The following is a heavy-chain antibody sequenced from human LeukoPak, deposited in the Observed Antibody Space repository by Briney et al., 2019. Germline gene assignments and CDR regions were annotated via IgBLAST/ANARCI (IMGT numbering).Heavy chain of an antibody. D-gene: IGHD2-2*01. Sequence: PSETLSLTCTVSLDSTTSNFWSWVRQPPGKGLEWIGEIHRSGSSNYNPSLQRRVTISIDRPKNQIALELSSVTAADTAVYYCARDVPPQVLGYCSSTSCIDAFDIWGQGTMVTVSS. CDR2: IHRSGSS. CDR3: ARDVPPQVLGYCSSTSCIDAFDI. J-gene: IGHJ3*02. V-gene: IGHV4-4*02. CDR1: LDSTTSNF.